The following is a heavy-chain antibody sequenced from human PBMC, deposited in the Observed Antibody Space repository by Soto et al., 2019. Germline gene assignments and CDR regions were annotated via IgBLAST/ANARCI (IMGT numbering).Heavy chain of an antibody. CDR3: EQDSDDRYYYGMDV. V-gene: IGHV1-69*01. CDR1: GGTFSSYA. CDR2: IIPLFGTA. J-gene: IGHJ6*02. Sequence: QVQLVQSGAEVKKPGSSVKVSCKASGGTFSSYAISWVRQAPGQGLEWMGGIIPLFGTANYAQKFQGRVTLTAYESTSTAYMELSSLRSEDTAVYYCEQDSDDRYYYGMDVWGQGHTVTVSS.